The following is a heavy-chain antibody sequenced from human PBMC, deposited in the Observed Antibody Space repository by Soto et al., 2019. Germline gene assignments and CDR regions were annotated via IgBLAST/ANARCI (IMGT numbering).Heavy chain of an antibody. CDR2: ISGSGGST. D-gene: IGHD2-2*01. CDR1: GFTFSSYA. CDR3: AKDGGYRRTSCYWCYLDY. J-gene: IGHJ4*02. V-gene: IGHV3-23*01. Sequence: PGGSLRLSCAASGFTFSSYAMSWVRQAPGKGLEWVSAISGSGGSTYYADSVKGRFTISRDNSKNTLYLQMNSLRAEDTAVYYCAKDGGYRRTSCYWCYLDYWGQGTLVTVSS.